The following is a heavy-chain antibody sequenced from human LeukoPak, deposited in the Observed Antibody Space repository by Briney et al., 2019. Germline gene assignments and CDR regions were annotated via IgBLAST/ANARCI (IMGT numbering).Heavy chain of an antibody. CDR3: ARALEGGSKTIDY. J-gene: IGHJ4*02. Sequence: GGSLRLSCAASGFTFSDYYMSWIRQAPGKGLEWVSYISSSSSYTNYADSVKGRFTISRDNTKNSLYLQMNGLRAEDTAVYYCARALEGGSKTIDYWGQGTLDTVSS. CDR2: ISSSSSYT. D-gene: IGHD1-26*01. CDR1: GFTFSDYY. V-gene: IGHV3-11*06.